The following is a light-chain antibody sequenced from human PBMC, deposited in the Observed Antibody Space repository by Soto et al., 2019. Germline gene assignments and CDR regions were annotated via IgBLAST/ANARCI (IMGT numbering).Light chain of an antibody. Sequence: EIVMTQSPATLSVSPGERATLSCRASQSVSSNLAWYQQNPGQAPRLLIYGASTRATGIPARFSGSGSGSEFTLTISSLQSEDFAVYYCQQYKNWPRTLGQGTKVEIK. CDR2: GAS. V-gene: IGKV3-15*01. CDR1: QSVSSN. J-gene: IGKJ1*01. CDR3: QQYKNWPRT.